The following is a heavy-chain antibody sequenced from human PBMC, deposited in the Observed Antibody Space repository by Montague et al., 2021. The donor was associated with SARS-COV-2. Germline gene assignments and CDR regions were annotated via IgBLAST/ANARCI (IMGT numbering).Heavy chain of an antibody. CDR3: ARVPYGMDV. Sequence: SLRLSCAASGFIVSHNYMSWVRQAPGKGLEWVSIIYSGGNTYYADSVKGRFTISRDNSKNTLYLQMNSLRAEDTALYYCARVPYGMDVWGQGTTVTVSS. J-gene: IGHJ6*02. V-gene: IGHV3-66*01. CDR1: GFIVSHNY. CDR2: IYSGGNT.